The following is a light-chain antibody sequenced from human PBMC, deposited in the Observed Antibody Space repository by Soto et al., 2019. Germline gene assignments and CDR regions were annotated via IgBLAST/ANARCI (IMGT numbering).Light chain of an antibody. J-gene: IGKJ5*01. CDR1: QSLLHSNGYNY. V-gene: IGKV2-28*01. CDR3: QQYSNLIT. Sequence: DIVVTQSPLPLPVTPGETDSISCRSSQSLLHSNGYNYLDWYLQKPGQSPQLLIYDASNLETGVPSRFSGSGSGTYFSFTISSLQPEDFATYYCQQYSNLITFGQGTRLETK. CDR2: DAS.